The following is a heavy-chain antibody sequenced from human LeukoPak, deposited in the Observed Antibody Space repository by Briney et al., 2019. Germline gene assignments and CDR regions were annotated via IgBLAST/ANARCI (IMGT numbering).Heavy chain of an antibody. V-gene: IGHV3-30*18. CDR2: ISYDGSNK. J-gene: IGHJ3*02. D-gene: IGHD2/OR15-2a*01. CDR1: GFTFSSYG. CDR3: AKKNVAFDI. Sequence: GGSLRLSCAASGFTFSSYGMHWVRQAPGKGLEWVAVISYDGSNKYYADSVKGRFTISRDNSKNTLYLQMNSPRAEDTAVYYCAKKNVAFDIWGQGTMVTVSS.